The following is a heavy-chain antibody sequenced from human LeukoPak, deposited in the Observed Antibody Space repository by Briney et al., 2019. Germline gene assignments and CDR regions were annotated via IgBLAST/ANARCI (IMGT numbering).Heavy chain of an antibody. J-gene: IGHJ6*03. D-gene: IGHD3-10*01. CDR3: ARGYYGSGSHCCHMDV. Sequence: SETLSLTWALYVGSFRGYYWSWIRQPPGKGLGWIGEINHSGSTNYNSSLKSRVTISVDTSKNQFSLKLSSVTAADTAVYYCARGYYGSGSHCCHMDVWGKGTTITVS. CDR2: INHSGST. CDR1: VGSFRGYY. V-gene: IGHV4-34*01.